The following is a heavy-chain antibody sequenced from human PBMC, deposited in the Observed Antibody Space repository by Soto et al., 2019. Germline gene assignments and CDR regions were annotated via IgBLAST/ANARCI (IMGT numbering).Heavy chain of an antibody. CDR2: ISAYNGST. V-gene: IGHV1-18*04. Sequence: GASVKVSCKASGYTFTRYGISWVRQAPGQGLEWMGWISAYNGSTNYAQKLQGRVTMTTDTSTSTAYMQLRNLRSDDTALYYCARDVHDYGDYVLDYWGQGTLVT. CDR3: ARDVHDYGDYVLDY. J-gene: IGHJ4*02. CDR1: GYTFTRYG. D-gene: IGHD4-17*01.